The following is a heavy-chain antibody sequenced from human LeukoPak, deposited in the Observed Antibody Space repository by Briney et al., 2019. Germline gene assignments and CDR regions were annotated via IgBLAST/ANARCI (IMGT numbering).Heavy chain of an antibody. CDR1: GFTFSSYV. CDR2: IRSDGSNQ. D-gene: IGHD6-19*01. J-gene: IGHJ4*02. CDR3: VKGAPAEGSGWILDY. Sequence: GGSLRLSCAASGFTFSSYVMHWVRQAPGKGLEWVAFIRSDGSNQYYADSVKGRFTISRDNSKNTLHLQMNSLRAEDTAVYYCVKGAPAEGSGWILDYWGQGTLVTVSS. V-gene: IGHV3-30*02.